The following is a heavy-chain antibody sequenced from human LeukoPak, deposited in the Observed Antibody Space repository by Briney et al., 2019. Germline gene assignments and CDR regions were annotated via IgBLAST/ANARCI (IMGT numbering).Heavy chain of an antibody. D-gene: IGHD5-24*01. CDR2: IKQDGSEK. J-gene: IGHJ4*02. CDR1: GFTFSSYW. V-gene: IGHV3-7*01. Sequence: GGSLRLSCAASGFTFSSYWMNWVRQAPGKGLEWVANIKQDGSEKYYVDSVKGRFTISRDNAKNSLYLQMNSLRAEDTAVYYCARIRDGYNPELYYFDYWGRGTLVTVSS. CDR3: ARIRDGYNPELYYFDY.